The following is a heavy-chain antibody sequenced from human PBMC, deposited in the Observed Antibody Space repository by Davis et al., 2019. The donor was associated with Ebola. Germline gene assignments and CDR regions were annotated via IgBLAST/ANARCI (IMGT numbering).Heavy chain of an antibody. J-gene: IGHJ4*02. CDR1: GGSISSYY. Sequence: MPSETLSLTCTVSGGSISSYYWSWIRQPPGKGLEWIGYIYYSGSTIYNPSLKSRVTISVDTSKNQFSLKLSSVTAADTAVYYCARQYSSLGLGITGWGQGTLVTVSS. CDR3: ARQYSSLGLGITG. D-gene: IGHD6-6*01. CDR2: IYYSGST. V-gene: IGHV4-59*08.